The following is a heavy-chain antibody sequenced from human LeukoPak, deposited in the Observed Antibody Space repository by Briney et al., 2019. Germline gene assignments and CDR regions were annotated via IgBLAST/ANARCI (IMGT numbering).Heavy chain of an antibody. CDR1: RYVFTDFG. CDR2: ITWNGGGT. CDR3: ARVRGCTRSNCYERGWFDA. D-gene: IGHD2-2*01. Sequence: GGSLRLSCAASRYVFTDFGMAWVRQVPGKRLEWLCGITWNGGGTSYARSMEGRFTISRDNAKNSLYLEMNSVREEDTAFYYCARVRGCTRSNCYERGWFDARGQGTLVTVSS. J-gene: IGHJ5*02. V-gene: IGHV3-20*04.